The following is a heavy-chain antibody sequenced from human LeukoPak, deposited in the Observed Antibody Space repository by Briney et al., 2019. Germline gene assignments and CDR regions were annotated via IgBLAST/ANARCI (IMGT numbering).Heavy chain of an antibody. D-gene: IGHD7-27*01. J-gene: IGHJ4*02. CDR3: ATSPQLGIMTYFDY. Sequence: ASVKVSCKASGYTFTSYYMHWVRHAPGQGLKWMGIMNPSGGTTNYAQKFQGRVTLTRDTSASTVYMELSSLRSEDTAMYYCATSPQLGIMTYFDYWGQGTLVTVSS. CDR2: MNPSGGTT. V-gene: IGHV1-46*01. CDR1: GYTFTSYY.